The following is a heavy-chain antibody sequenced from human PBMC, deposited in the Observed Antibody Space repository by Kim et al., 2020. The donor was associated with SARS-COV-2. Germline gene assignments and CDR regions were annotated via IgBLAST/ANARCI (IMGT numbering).Heavy chain of an antibody. CDR2: ISYDGSNK. D-gene: IGHD6-6*01. CDR1: GFNFSSYA. CDR3: ARSIAGSYYYGMDV. V-gene: IGHV3-30-3*01. J-gene: IGHJ6*02. Sequence: GGSLRLSCAASGFNFSSYAMHWVRQAPGKGLEWVAVISYDGSNKYYADSVKGRFTISRDNSKNTLYLQMNSLRAEGTAVYYCARSIAGSYYYGMDVWGQGTTVTVSS.